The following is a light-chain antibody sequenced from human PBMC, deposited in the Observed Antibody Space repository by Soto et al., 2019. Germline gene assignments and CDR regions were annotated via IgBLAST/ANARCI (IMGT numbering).Light chain of an antibody. CDR2: EGS. CDR3: CSYAGSSGVV. V-gene: IGLV2-23*01. Sequence: QSVLTQPASVSGSPGQSITISCTGTSSDVGSYNLVSWYQQHPGKAPKLMIYEGSKRPSGVSNRFSGSKSGNSASLTISGLQAEAEADYYCCSYAGSSGVVFGGGTQLTFL. J-gene: IGLJ2*01. CDR1: SSDVGSYNL.